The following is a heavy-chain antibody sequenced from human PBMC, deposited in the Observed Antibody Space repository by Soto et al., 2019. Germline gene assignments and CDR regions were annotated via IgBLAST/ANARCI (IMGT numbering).Heavy chain of an antibody. V-gene: IGHV4-39*01. CDR2: IYYSGRT. CDR1: GGSISSTSYY. D-gene: IGHD3-3*01. CDR3: ARTTVDTPYYDGMDV. J-gene: IGHJ6*02. Sequence: QLQLQESGPGLVKPSETLSLICTVSGGSISSTSYYWGWIRQPPGKGLEWIGSIYYSGRTYNNTFLKSRVTISVDTSKNQFSRKLSSVTAADTAVYYCARTTVDTPYYDGMDVWGQGTTVTVSS.